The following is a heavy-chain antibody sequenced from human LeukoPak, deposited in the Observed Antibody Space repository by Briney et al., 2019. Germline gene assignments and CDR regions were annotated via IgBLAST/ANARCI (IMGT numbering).Heavy chain of an antibody. D-gene: IGHD6-19*01. CDR1: KFTFSSYW. V-gene: IGHV3-7*01. CDR2: IKQDGSVQ. Sequence: GGSLRLSCAASKFTFSSYWMSWVRQAPGKGLEWVANIKQDGSVQFYMDSLKGRLSVSRDNAKNSLYLQMNGLRVEDTAVYYCTRLQIAVAGPNWFDPWGQGTLVTVSS. CDR3: TRLQIAVAGPNWFDP. J-gene: IGHJ5*02.